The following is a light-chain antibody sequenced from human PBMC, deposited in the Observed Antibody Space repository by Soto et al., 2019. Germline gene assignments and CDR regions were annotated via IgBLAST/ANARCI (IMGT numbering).Light chain of an antibody. CDR3: QSYDRSLSGSRVV. CDR2: GDN. J-gene: IGLJ2*01. Sequence: QSVLTQPPSVSGAPGQRVTISCIGGSSYIGAGYNVHWYQQLPGTAPKLLISGDNNRPSGVPDRFSGSKSGTSASLAITGLQDEDEADYYCQSYDRSLSGSRVVFGGGTKLTVL. V-gene: IGLV1-40*01. CDR1: SSYIGAGYN.